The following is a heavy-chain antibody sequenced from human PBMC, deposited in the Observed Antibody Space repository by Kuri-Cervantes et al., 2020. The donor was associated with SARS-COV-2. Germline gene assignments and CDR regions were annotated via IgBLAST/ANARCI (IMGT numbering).Heavy chain of an antibody. D-gene: IGHD3-10*01. J-gene: IGHJ6*02. Sequence: GESLKISCKGSGYSFTSYWISWVRQMPGKGLEWMGRIDPSDSYTNYSPSFQDHVTISADKSISTAYLQWSSLKASDTAMYYCARKPSGSGYNYGMDVWGQGTTVTVSS. CDR3: ARKPSGSGYNYGMDV. CDR1: GYSFTSYW. CDR2: IDPSDSYT. V-gene: IGHV5-10-1*01.